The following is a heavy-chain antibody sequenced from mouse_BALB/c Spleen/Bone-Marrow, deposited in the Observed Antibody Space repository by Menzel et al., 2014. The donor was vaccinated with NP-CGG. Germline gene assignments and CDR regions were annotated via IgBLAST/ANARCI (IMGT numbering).Heavy chain of an antibody. CDR2: IDPANDNT. J-gene: IGHJ2*01. CDR1: GFNIKDTY. CDR3: ASYVYGYYFDY. V-gene: IGHV14-3*02. D-gene: IGHD2-2*01. Sequence: EVQLQQSGAELAKPGASVKLSCTASGFNIKDTYIHWVKQRPEQGLEWIGRIDPANDNTKYDPKFQDKSTITADTSSSTAYLQLSSLTSEDTAVYYCASYVYGYYFDYWGQGTTLTVSS.